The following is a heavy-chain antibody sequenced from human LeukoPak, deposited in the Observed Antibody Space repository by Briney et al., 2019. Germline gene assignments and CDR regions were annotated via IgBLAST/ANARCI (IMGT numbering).Heavy chain of an antibody. CDR2: IYNSGST. CDR3: AGPVRVGAMGYYSDY. CDR1: GGSISSSSCY. D-gene: IGHD1-26*01. Sequence: SETLSLTCTVSGGSISSSSCYWGWIRQPPGKGLEWIGRIYNSGSTYYNPSLKSRVTISVDTSKNQFSLKLSSVTAADTAVYYCAGPVRVGAMGYYSDYWGQGTLVTVSS. J-gene: IGHJ4*02. V-gene: IGHV4-39*01.